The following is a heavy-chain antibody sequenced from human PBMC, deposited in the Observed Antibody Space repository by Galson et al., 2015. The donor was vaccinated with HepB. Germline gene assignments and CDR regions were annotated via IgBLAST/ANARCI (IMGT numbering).Heavy chain of an antibody. D-gene: IGHD4-17*01. V-gene: IGHV3-23*01. CDR3: ANLVSPSPDGDYPDAFDI. CDR1: GFTFSSYA. CDR2: ISGSGGST. J-gene: IGHJ3*02. Sequence: SLRLSCAASGFTFSSYAMSWVRQAPGKGLEWVSAISGSGGSTYYADSVKGRFTISRDNSKNTLYLQMNSLRAEDTAVYYCANLVSPSPDGDYPDAFDIWGQGTMVTVSS.